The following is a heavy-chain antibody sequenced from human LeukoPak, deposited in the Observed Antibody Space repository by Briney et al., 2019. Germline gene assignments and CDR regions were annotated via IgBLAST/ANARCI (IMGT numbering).Heavy chain of an antibody. CDR3: ARDSVTMVRGVLYWFDP. Sequence: SVKVSCKASGGTFSGYAISWVRQAPGQGLEWMGRIIPILGIANYAQKFRGRVTITADKSTSTAYMELSSLRSEDTAVYYCARDSVTMVRGVLYWFDPWGQGTLVIVSS. CDR1: GGTFSGYA. D-gene: IGHD3-10*01. V-gene: IGHV1-69*04. J-gene: IGHJ5*02. CDR2: IIPILGIA.